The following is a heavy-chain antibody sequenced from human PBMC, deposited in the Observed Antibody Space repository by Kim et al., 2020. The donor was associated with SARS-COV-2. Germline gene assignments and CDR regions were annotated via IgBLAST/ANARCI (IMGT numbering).Heavy chain of an antibody. D-gene: IGHD3-10*01. V-gene: IGHV4-34*01. Sequence: SETLSLTCAVYGGSFSGYYWSWIRQPPGKGLEWIGEINHSGSTNYNPSLKSRVTISVDTSKNQFSLKLSSVTAADTAVYYCARGMRPQRYYYGSGSLRGGMDVWGQGTTVTVSS. CDR2: INHSGST. CDR3: ARGMRPQRYYYGSGSLRGGMDV. CDR1: GGSFSGYY. J-gene: IGHJ6*02.